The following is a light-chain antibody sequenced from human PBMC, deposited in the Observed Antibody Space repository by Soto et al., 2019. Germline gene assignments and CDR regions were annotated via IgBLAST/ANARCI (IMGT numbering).Light chain of an antibody. Sequence: QSVLAQPASVSGSPGQSVTISCTGPSSDVGAYNSVSWYQQHPDKAPQLMIYKGTQRPSGVSNRFSGSTSGNAASLTISGLQAGDEADYFCCSSAPESTYVFGTGTKLTVL. CDR3: CSSAPESTYV. J-gene: IGLJ1*01. V-gene: IGLV2-23*01. CDR2: KGT. CDR1: SSDVGAYNS.